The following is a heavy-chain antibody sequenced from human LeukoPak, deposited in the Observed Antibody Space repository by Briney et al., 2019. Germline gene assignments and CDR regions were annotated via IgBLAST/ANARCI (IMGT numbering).Heavy chain of an antibody. Sequence: GGSLRLSCASSGFTFGTYGMNWVRQAPEKGLEWVSYISSRSDSENYADSVKGRFTISRDNIRNLLYLQMNSLRSEDTAVYFCARDSTRILGLFDYWGQGALVTISS. J-gene: IGHJ4*02. CDR3: ARDSTRILGLFDY. CDR2: ISSRSDSE. CDR1: GFTFGTYG. V-gene: IGHV3-48*01. D-gene: IGHD2/OR15-2a*01.